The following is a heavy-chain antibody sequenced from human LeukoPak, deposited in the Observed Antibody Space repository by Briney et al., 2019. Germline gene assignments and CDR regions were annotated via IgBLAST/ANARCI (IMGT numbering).Heavy chain of an antibody. J-gene: IGHJ4*02. Sequence: GGSLRLSCAASGFIISDFTMNWVRQAPGKGLEWVSSISSDPNYIYYADSVKGRFTISRDNAKNSLYLQMDSLRAEDTAVYYCARGFGSSWFYFDYWGQGTLVTVSS. D-gene: IGHD6-13*01. V-gene: IGHV3-21*01. CDR1: GFIISDFT. CDR3: ARGFGSSWFYFDY. CDR2: ISSDPNYI.